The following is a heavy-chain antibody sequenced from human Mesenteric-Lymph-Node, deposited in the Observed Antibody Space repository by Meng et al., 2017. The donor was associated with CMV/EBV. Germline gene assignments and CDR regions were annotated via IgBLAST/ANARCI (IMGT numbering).Heavy chain of an antibody. Sequence: ASVKVSCKASAYTFTSYGISWVRQASGHGLEWVGWMNPNSGDTGYAQKFQGKVTLTRNTSISTAYMEVSSLTSEDTAVYYCARTHYYSHPTVNWLDPWGQGTLVTVSS. CDR1: AYTFTSYG. D-gene: IGHD3-10*01. CDR3: ARTHYYSHPTVNWLDP. J-gene: IGHJ5*02. V-gene: IGHV1-8*02. CDR2: MNPNSGDT.